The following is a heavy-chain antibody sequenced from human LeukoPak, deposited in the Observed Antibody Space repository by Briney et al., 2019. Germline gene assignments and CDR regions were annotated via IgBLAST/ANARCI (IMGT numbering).Heavy chain of an antibody. J-gene: IGHJ4*02. V-gene: IGHV3-21*01. D-gene: IGHD3-22*01. CDR3: ARDYYDSSGYTLRAN. Sequence: PGGSLRLSCAASGFTFSSYSMNWVRQAPGKGLEWVSSISSSSSYIYYADSVKGRFTISRDNAKNSLCLQMNSLRAEDTAVYYCARDYYDSSGYTLRANWGQGTLVTVSS. CDR1: GFTFSSYS. CDR2: ISSSSSYI.